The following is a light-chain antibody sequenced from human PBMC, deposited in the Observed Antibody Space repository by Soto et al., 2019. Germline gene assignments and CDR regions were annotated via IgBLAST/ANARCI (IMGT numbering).Light chain of an antibody. CDR1: QNIGTH. Sequence: EILMTQSPATLSVSPGERAILSCRASQNIGTHLVWYQQKPGQAHRLLLYGASTRATGVPARFSGSGSGTDFTLTVSSLQSEDFAVYYCQQYYNWPPWTFGLVTKVDIK. CDR2: GAS. V-gene: IGKV3-15*01. CDR3: QQYYNWPPWT. J-gene: IGKJ1*01.